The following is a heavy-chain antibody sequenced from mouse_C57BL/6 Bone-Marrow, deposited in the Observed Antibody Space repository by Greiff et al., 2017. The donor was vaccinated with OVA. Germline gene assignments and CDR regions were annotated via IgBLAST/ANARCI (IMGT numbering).Heavy chain of an antibody. CDR2: IDPENGDT. J-gene: IGHJ2*01. D-gene: IGHD2-1*01. CDR1: GFNIKDDY. Sequence: EVKLQESGAELVRPGASVKLSCTASGFNIKDDYMHWVKQRPEQGLEWIGWIDPENGDTEYASKFQGKATITADTSSNTAYLQLSSLTSEDTAVYYCTSYGNFDYWVQGTTLTVSS. V-gene: IGHV14-4*01. CDR3: TSYGNFDY.